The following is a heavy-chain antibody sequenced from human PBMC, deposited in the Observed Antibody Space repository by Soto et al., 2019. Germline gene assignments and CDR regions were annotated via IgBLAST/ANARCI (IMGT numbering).Heavy chain of an antibody. CDR1: GGSISSGGYY. CDR2: IYYSGST. J-gene: IGHJ4*02. V-gene: IGHV4-61*08. Sequence: SETLSLTCTVSGGSISSGGYYWSWIRQHPGKGLEWIGYIYYSGSTNYNPSLKSRVTISVDTSKNQFSLKLSSVTAADTAVYYCAGFSYYDFWSGHYYFDYWGQGTLVTVSS. CDR3: AGFSYYDFWSGHYYFDY. D-gene: IGHD3-3*01.